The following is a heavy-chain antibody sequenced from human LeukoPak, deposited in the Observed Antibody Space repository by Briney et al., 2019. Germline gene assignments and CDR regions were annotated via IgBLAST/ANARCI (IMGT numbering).Heavy chain of an antibody. V-gene: IGHV1-2*06. CDR2: INPNSGGT. CDR1: GYTFTGYY. D-gene: IGHD3-3*01. J-gene: IGHJ6*02. Sequence: ASVKVSCKASGYTFTGYYMHWVRQAPGQGLEWMGRINPNSGGTNYAQKFQGRVTMTRDTSISTAYMELSRLRSDDTAVYHCARDRVDDFWSGYYLYYYYGMDVWGQGTTVTVSS. CDR3: ARDRVDDFWSGYYLYYYYGMDV.